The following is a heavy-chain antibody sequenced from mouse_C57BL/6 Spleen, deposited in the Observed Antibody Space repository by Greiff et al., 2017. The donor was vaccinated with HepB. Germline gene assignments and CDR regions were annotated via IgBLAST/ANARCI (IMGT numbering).Heavy chain of an antibody. V-gene: IGHV5-4*01. Sequence: EVKLVESGGGLVKPGGSLKLSCAASGFTFSSYAMSWVRQTPEKRLEWVATISDGGSYTYYPDNVKGRFTISRDNAKNNLYLQMSHLKSEDTAMYYCARDWDYDPFAYWGQGTLVTVSA. D-gene: IGHD2-4*01. CDR2: ISDGGSYT. J-gene: IGHJ3*01. CDR1: GFTFSSYA. CDR3: ARDWDYDPFAY.